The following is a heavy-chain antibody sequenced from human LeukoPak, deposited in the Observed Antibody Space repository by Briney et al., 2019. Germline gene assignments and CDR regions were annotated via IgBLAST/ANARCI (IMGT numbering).Heavy chain of an antibody. Sequence: SETLSLTCTVSGGSISSYYWSWIRQPPGKGLEWIGNIYYSESTNYNPSLKSRVTISVHTSKNQFSLKLTSVTAADTAVYYCATFDYGSYAVYWGQGTLVTVSS. J-gene: IGHJ4*02. CDR1: GGSISSYY. D-gene: IGHD1-26*01. CDR3: ATFDYGSYAVY. CDR2: IYYSEST. V-gene: IGHV4-59*01.